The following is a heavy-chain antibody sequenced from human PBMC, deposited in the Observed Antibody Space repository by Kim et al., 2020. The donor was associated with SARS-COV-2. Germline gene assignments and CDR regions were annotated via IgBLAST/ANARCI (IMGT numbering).Heavy chain of an antibody. D-gene: IGHD6-13*01. Sequence: GGSLRLSCAASGFTFDDYAMHWVRQAPGKGLEWVSGISWNSGTIGYADSVKGRFTISRDNAKSSLYLQMNSLRAEDTALYYCAKDPESSSFSLFDYWGQGTLVTVSS. V-gene: IGHV3-9*01. CDR1: GFTFDDYA. J-gene: IGHJ4*02. CDR3: AKDPESSSFSLFDY. CDR2: ISWNSGTI.